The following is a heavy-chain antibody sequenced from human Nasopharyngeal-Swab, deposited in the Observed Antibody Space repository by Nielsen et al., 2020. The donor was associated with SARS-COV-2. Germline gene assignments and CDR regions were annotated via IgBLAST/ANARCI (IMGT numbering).Heavy chain of an antibody. Sequence: SETLSLTCTVAGGSISSYYWSWVRQPPGKGLEWIGYIYYSGRTNYTHSLKSRVTISVDTSKNQFYLKLSSVTAADTAVYYCARVTRGYSLYWYFDLWGRGTLVTVSS. J-gene: IGHJ2*01. D-gene: IGHD3-3*01. CDR1: GGSISSYY. CDR2: IYYSGRT. CDR3: ARVTRGYSLYWYFDL. V-gene: IGHV4-59*01.